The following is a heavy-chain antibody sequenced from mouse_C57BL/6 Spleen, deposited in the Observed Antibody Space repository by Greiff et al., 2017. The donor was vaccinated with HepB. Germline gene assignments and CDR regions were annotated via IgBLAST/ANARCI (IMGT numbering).Heavy chain of an antibody. CDR3: AREGNDGYYFAWFAY. CDR1: GYSITSGYY. V-gene: IGHV3-6*01. J-gene: IGHJ3*01. CDR2: ISYDGSN. Sequence: EVKVEESGPGLVKPSQSLSLTCSVTGYSITSGYYWNWIRQFPGNKLEWMGYISYDGSNNYNPSLKNRISITRDTSKNQFFLKLNSVTTEDTATYYCAREGNDGYYFAWFAYWGQGTLVTVSA. D-gene: IGHD2-3*01.